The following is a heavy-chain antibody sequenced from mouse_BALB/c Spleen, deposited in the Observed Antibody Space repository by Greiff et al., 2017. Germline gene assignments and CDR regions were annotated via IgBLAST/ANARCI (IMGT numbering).Heavy chain of an antibody. V-gene: IGHV1S81*02. CDR1: GYTFTSYY. Sequence: QVQLQQSGAELVKPGASVKLSCKASGYTFTSYYMYWVKQRPGQGLEWIGEINPSNGGTNFNEKFKSKATLTVDKSSSTAYMQLSSLTSEDSAVYFCARGGGMDYWGQGTSVTVSS. CDR3: ARGGGMDY. J-gene: IGHJ4*01. CDR2: INPSNGGT.